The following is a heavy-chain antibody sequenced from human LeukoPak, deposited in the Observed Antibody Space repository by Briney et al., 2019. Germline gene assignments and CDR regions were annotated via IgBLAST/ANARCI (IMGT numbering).Heavy chain of an antibody. CDR1: GFTFSSYA. V-gene: IGHV3-23*01. J-gene: IGHJ4*02. D-gene: IGHD6-13*01. CDR3: AKETSGYCSSWSDY. Sequence: GGSLRLSCAASGFTFSSYAMSWVRQAPGKGLEWDSAITASGYSTYYADSVKGRFTISRDNSKNTLYVQMNSLRAEDTAVYYCAKETSGYCSSWSDYWGQGTLVTVSS. CDR2: ITASGYST.